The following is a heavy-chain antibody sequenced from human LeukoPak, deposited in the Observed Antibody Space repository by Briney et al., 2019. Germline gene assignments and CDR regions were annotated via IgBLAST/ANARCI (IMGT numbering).Heavy chain of an antibody. D-gene: IGHD2-21*01. CDR3: ASGYYPPRWYFDL. V-gene: IGHV4-34*12. CDR1: GGSFSSYS. CDR2: IIEKGNA. Sequence: SETLSLTCAVYGGSFSSYSWSWTWIRQTPEKGLEWIGEIIEKGNANYNPSLKSRVTIDLDTSKNQFSLKLTSMTAADTAMYYCASGYYPPRWYFDLWGRGTLVTVSS. J-gene: IGHJ2*01.